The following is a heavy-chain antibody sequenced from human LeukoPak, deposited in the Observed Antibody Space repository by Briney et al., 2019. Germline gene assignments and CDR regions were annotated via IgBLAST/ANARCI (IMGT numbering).Heavy chain of an antibody. V-gene: IGHV2-70*11. CDR3: ARRLYGSGSSNAFDI. Sequence: SGPTLVNPTQTLTLTCTFSGFSLSTDEMSVSWVRQPPGKALEWLARIDWDDDKYYSASLKTRLTISKDTSKNQVVLTMTNMDPVDKATYYCARRLYGSGSSNAFDIWGHGTMVTVSS. J-gene: IGHJ3*02. D-gene: IGHD3-10*01. CDR2: IDWDDDK. CDR1: GFSLSTDEMS.